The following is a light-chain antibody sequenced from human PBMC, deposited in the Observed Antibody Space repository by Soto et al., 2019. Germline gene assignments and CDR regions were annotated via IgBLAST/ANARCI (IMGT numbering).Light chain of an antibody. Sequence: QSVLTQPASVSGSPGQSITISCTGTSSDIGGYNYVSWYQQHPGKAPKLMIYDVSNRPSGVSDRFSGSKSGSAASLTISGLQAEDEADYYCNSYTSSSTLVVFGGGTKLTVL. J-gene: IGLJ2*01. V-gene: IGLV2-14*01. CDR2: DVS. CDR3: NSYTSSSTLVV. CDR1: SSDIGGYNY.